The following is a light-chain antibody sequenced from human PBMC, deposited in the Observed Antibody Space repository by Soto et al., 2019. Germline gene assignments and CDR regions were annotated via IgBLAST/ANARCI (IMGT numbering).Light chain of an antibody. CDR2: DAS. J-gene: IGKJ5*01. CDR1: QSVSSY. Sequence: ETLLTQAPATLSLSPGQRASLSCRASQSVSSYLAWYQQKPGQAPRLLIYDASNRATGIPARFSGSGSGTDFTLTISSLEPEDFAVYYCQQRSNGPPITFGQGTRLEVK. V-gene: IGKV3-11*01. CDR3: QQRSNGPPIT.